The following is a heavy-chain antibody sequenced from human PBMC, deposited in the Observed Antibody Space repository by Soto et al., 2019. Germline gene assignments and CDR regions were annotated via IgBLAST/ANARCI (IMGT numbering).Heavy chain of an antibody. D-gene: IGHD4-17*01. CDR2: IKSKTDGGTT. CDR3: TTACDMTPEYYYGMDV. CDR1: GFTFSNAW. V-gene: IGHV3-15*07. Sequence: GSLRLSCAASGFTFSNAWMNWVRQAPGKGLEWVGRIKSKTDGGTTDYAAPVKGRFTISRDDSKNTLYLQMNSLKSEDTAVFYCTTACDMTPEYYYGMDVWGQGTTVTVSS. J-gene: IGHJ6*02.